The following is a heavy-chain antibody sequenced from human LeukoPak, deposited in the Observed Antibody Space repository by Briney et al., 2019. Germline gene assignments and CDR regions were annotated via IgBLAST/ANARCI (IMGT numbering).Heavy chain of an antibody. V-gene: IGHV3-66*01. D-gene: IGHD3-10*02. CDR1: GFSVSSSY. Sequence: GSLRLSCAASGFSVSSSYMSWVRQAPGKGLEWVSVIYSGGNTYYADSVKGRFTTSRDNSKNTLYLQMNSLRAGDTAVYYCARWTSSSMTTNPLFGYWGQGTLVTVSS. J-gene: IGHJ4*02. CDR3: ARWTSSSMTTNPLFGY. CDR2: IYSGGNT.